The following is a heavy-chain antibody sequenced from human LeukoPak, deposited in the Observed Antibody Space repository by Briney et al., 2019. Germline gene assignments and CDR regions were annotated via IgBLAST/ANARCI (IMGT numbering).Heavy chain of an antibody. CDR2: VYTSGST. J-gene: IGHJ4*02. Sequence: PSETLSLTCTVSGGSISSGSYYWSWIRQPAGKGLEYIGRVYTSGSTNYNPSLKSRVTMSVDTSKNQFSLKLSSVTAADTAVYYCARGSGSWRYYFDYWGQGTLVTVSS. D-gene: IGHD6-13*01. CDR1: GGSISSGSYY. CDR3: ARGSGSWRYYFDY. V-gene: IGHV4-61*02.